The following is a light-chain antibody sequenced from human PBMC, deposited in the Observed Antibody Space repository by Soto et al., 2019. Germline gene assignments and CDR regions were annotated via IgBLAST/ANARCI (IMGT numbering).Light chain of an antibody. V-gene: IGLV1-47*02. CDR2: SNN. CDR1: SSDVGKDNF. Sequence: QSALTQPASVSGPPGHSITISCTGTSSDVGKDNFVSWYQHHPGQAPKLIIYSNNQRPSGVPDRFSGSKSGTSASLAISGLRSEDEADYYCAAWDDSLSGPVFGGGTQLTVL. CDR3: AAWDDSLSGPV. J-gene: IGLJ2*01.